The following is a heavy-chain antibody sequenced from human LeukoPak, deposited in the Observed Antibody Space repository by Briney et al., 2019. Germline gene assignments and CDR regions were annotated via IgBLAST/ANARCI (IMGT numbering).Heavy chain of an antibody. D-gene: IGHD3-22*01. CDR1: GFTFSSYS. Sequence: GGSLRLSCAVSGFTFSSYSMNWVRQAPGKGLEWVSSISSSSYIYYADSVKGRFTISRDNAKNSLYLQMNSLRAEDTAVYHCARFGPYYYDSRNYYFDYWGQGTLVTVSS. V-gene: IGHV3-21*01. J-gene: IGHJ4*02. CDR2: ISSSSYI. CDR3: ARFGPYYYDSRNYYFDY.